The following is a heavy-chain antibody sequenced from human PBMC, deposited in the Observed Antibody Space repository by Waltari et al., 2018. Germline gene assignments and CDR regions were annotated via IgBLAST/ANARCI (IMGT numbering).Heavy chain of an antibody. J-gene: IGHJ6*02. CDR1: GYTLPELS. D-gene: IGHD2-21*01. CDR2: LDPEDGET. Sequence: QVQLVQSGAEVKKPGASVKVSCKVSGYTLPELSMHWVRQAPGKGLEWMGGLDPEDGETIYAQRFQGRVTMTEETSTDTAYMELSSLRSEDTAVYYCATKSPHSRTYYYYGMDVWGQGTTVTVSS. V-gene: IGHV1-24*01. CDR3: ATKSPHSRTYYYYGMDV.